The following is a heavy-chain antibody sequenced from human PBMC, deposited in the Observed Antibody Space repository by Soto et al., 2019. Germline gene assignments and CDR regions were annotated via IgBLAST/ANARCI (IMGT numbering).Heavy chain of an antibody. J-gene: IGHJ6*03. D-gene: IGHD6-19*01. CDR3: ARDRGVAPPVPGKPHYYYYMAA. V-gene: IGHV1-18*01. Sequence: QDQLVQSGVEVKKPGASVKVSCKASGYSFTNYGITWVRQAPGQGFEWMGWISAYNGNTNYAQKFQGRVTMTTDAPTSKAYLELGSLKSDDTAVYYGARDRGVAPPVPGKPHYYYYMAAWAKGPPATVSS. CDR2: ISAYNGNT. CDR1: GYSFTNYG.